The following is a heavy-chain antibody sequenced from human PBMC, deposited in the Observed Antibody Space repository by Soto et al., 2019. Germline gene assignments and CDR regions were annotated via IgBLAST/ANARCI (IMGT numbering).Heavy chain of an antibody. CDR3: TSSRLSPGAFGI. CDR2: IMSETAGGTA. V-gene: IGHV3-15*01. D-gene: IGHD3-10*01. CDR1: GFTISDAW. Sequence: GGSLRLFCAVSGFTISDAWMNWVRQAPGKGLEWVGRIMSETAGGTADSAAPVKGRFTISRDDSTNTLYLQVNSLKTEDTAVYYCTSSRLSPGAFGIWGQGAMVTVSS. J-gene: IGHJ3*02.